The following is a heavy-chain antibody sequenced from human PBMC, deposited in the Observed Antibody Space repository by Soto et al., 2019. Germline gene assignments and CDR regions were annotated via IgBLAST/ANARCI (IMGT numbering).Heavy chain of an antibody. J-gene: IGHJ5*02. Sequence: QVQLVQSGAEVKKPGASVKVSCKASGYTFTSYGISWVRQAPGQGLEWMGWISAYNGNTIYAQKRQGRVTMTTDTSTSTAYMELRSLRSDDTAVYYCARGGVLLWFGELSGWFDPWGQGTLVTVSS. V-gene: IGHV1-18*01. CDR3: ARGGVLLWFGELSGWFDP. D-gene: IGHD3-10*01. CDR1: GYTFTSYG. CDR2: ISAYNGNT.